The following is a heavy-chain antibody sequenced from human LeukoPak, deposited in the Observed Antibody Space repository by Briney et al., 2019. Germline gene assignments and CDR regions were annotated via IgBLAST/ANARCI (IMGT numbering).Heavy chain of an antibody. CDR1: GGSISSSSYY. Sequence: SETLSLTCTVSGGSISSSSYYWGWIRQPPGKGLEWIGSIYYSGSTYYNPSLKSRVTMSVDTSKNQFSLKLSSVTAADTAIYYCARENPSGYYNRPVDYWGQGTLVTVSS. J-gene: IGHJ4*02. V-gene: IGHV4-39*07. D-gene: IGHD3-22*01. CDR2: IYYSGST. CDR3: ARENPSGYYNRPVDY.